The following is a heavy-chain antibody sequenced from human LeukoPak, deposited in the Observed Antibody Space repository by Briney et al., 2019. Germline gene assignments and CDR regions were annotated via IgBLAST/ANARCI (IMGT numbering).Heavy chain of an antibody. CDR1: GGSFSGYY. CDR3: ASRPIVGATTFYAFDI. CDR2: VNHSGST. Sequence: SETLSLTCAVYGGSFSGYYWSWIRQPPGKGLEWIGEVNHSGSTNYNPSLKSRVTISVDTSKNQFSLKLSSVTAADTAVYYCASRPIVGATTFYAFDIWGQGTMVTVSS. V-gene: IGHV4-34*01. J-gene: IGHJ3*02. D-gene: IGHD1-26*01.